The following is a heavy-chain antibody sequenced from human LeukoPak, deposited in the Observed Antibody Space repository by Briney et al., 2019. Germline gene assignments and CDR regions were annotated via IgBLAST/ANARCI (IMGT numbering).Heavy chain of an antibody. CDR2: IKQDGSEK. J-gene: IGHJ4*02. CDR3: ARTLTTVVTVNFDY. V-gene: IGHV3-7*01. CDR1: GFTFSNYS. Sequence: GGSLRLSCAASGFTFSNYSMAWVRQVPGKGLEWVANIKQDGSEKHYMDSVKGRFTISRDNAKNSLYLQMNSLRAEDTAVYYCARTLTTVVTVNFDYWGQGTLVTVSS. D-gene: IGHD4-23*01.